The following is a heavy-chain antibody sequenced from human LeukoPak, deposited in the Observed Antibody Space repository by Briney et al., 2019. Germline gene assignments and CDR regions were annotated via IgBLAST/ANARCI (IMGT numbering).Heavy chain of an antibody. CDR1: GYTFTSYG. D-gene: IGHD4-11*01. CDR2: INPNSGGT. Sequence: ASVKVSCKASGYTFTSYGISWVRQAPGQGLERMGWINPNSGGTNYAQKFQGRVTMTRDTSISTAYMELSRLRSDDTAVYYCARKKIEVVTTYDYWGQGTLVTVSS. V-gene: IGHV1-2*02. CDR3: ARKKIEVVTTYDY. J-gene: IGHJ4*02.